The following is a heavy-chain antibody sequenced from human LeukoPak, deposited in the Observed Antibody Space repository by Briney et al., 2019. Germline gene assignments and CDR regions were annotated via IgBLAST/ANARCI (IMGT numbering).Heavy chain of an antibody. Sequence: SETLSLTCAVSGGSISSGGYSWSWIRQPPGKGLEWIGYIYHSGSTYYNPSLKSRVTISVDRSKNQFSLELSSVTAADTAVYYCARDIPLADWGQGTLVTVSS. CDR1: GGSISSGGYS. CDR2: IYHSGST. CDR3: ARDIPLAD. V-gene: IGHV4-30-2*01. J-gene: IGHJ4*02.